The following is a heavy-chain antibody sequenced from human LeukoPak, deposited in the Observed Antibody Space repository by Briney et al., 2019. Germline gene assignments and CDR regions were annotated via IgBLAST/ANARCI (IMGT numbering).Heavy chain of an antibody. CDR1: GFTFDDYA. CDR3: VKGLEQQLVPDFDY. J-gene: IGHJ4*02. CDR2: ISWNSGSI. V-gene: IGHV3-9*03. D-gene: IGHD6-13*01. Sequence: GGSLRLSCAASGFTFDDYAMHWVRQAPGKGLEWVSGISWNSGSIGYADSVKGRFTISRDNAKNSLYLQMNSLRAEDVALYYCVKGLEQQLVPDFDYWGQGTLVTVSS.